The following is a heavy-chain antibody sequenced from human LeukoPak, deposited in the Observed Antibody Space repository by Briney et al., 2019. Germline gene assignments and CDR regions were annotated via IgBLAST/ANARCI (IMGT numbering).Heavy chain of an antibody. D-gene: IGHD1-26*01. J-gene: IGHJ4*02. CDR3: ARDKKSGEASEIDF. Sequence: GGSLRLSCAASGFTFSNYWVHGLRQAPGKGLVWVSRINRDGSTTNYADSVKGRFTVSRDNAKNTLNLRMNSLRAEDTAVYYCARDKKSGEASEIDFWGQGTLVTVSS. V-gene: IGHV3-74*01. CDR1: GFTFSNYW. CDR2: INRDGSTT.